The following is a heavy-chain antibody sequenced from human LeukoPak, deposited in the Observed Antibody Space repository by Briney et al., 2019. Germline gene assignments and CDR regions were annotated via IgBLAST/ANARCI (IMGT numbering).Heavy chain of an antibody. Sequence: PGGSLRLSCAASGFTFSSYGMHWVRQAPGKGLEWVAVIWYDGSNKYYADSVKGRFTISRDNSKNTLYLQMNSLRAEDTAVYYCAKDSCDILTDDAFDIWGQGTMVTVSS. CDR2: IWYDGSNK. J-gene: IGHJ3*02. D-gene: IGHD3-9*01. CDR3: AKDSCDILTDDAFDI. V-gene: IGHV3-33*03. CDR1: GFTFSSYG.